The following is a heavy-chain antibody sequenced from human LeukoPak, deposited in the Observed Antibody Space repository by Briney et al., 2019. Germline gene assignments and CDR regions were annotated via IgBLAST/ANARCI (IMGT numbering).Heavy chain of an antibody. J-gene: IGHJ3*02. Sequence: PSETLSLTCTVSGYSISSGYYWGWIRQPPGKGLEWIGSIYHSGSTYYNPSLKSRVTISVDTSKNQFSLKLSSVTAADTAVYYCARRGPSTYYYDSSGPSGAFDIWGQGTMVTVSS. V-gene: IGHV4-38-2*02. CDR1: GYSISSGYY. CDR3: ARRGPSTYYYDSSGPSGAFDI. CDR2: IYHSGST. D-gene: IGHD3-22*01.